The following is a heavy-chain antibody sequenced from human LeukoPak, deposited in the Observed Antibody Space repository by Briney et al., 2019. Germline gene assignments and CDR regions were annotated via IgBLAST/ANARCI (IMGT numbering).Heavy chain of an antibody. CDR2: IYHSGGT. CDR1: GGSISSGGYS. CDR3: ARAEIPRYCSSTSCYMDYGMDV. V-gene: IGHV4-30-2*01. Sequence: SQTLSLTCAVSGGSISSGGYSWSWIRQPPGKGLECIGCIYHSGGTYYNPSLKSRVTISVDRSKNQFSLKLSSVTAADTAVYYCARAEIPRYCSSTSCYMDYGMDVWGQRTTVTVSS. D-gene: IGHD2-2*02. J-gene: IGHJ6*02.